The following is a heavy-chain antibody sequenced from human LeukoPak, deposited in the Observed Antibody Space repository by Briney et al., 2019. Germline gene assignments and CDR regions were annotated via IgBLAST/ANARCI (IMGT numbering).Heavy chain of an antibody. J-gene: IGHJ5*01. Sequence: GESLKISCKGAGYSFTSYWIAWVRQTPGKGLEWMGIIYPSDSHTTYSPSFQGQVTMSADKSLNTAYLQWRSLKASDSAKYFCARTYCRGGRCWMSGASYRFDSWGQGTLVSVSS. V-gene: IGHV5-51*01. D-gene: IGHD2-15*01. CDR2: IYPSDSHT. CDR1: GYSFTSYW. CDR3: ARTYCRGGRCWMSGASYRFDS.